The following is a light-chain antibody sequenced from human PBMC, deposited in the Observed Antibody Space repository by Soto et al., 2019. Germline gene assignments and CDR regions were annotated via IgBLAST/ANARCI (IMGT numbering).Light chain of an antibody. CDR2: DAS. V-gene: IGKV3-11*01. CDR3: QQRSNWPPLT. CDR1: QSVSSY. J-gene: IGKJ4*01. Sequence: EIVLTQSPATLSLSPGERATPSCRASQSVSSYLAWYQQKPGQAPRLLIYDASNRATGIPARFSGSGSGTDFTLNIRSLEPEDFAVYHCQQRSNWPPLTLGGGTKVDIK.